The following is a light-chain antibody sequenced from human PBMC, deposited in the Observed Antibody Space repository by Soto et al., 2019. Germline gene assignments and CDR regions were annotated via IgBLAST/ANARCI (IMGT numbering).Light chain of an antibody. V-gene: IGLV2-8*01. J-gene: IGLJ2*01. CDR3: SSYAGSNRVV. CDR2: EVS. CDR1: SSDVGGYNY. Sequence: QAVVTQPPSASGSPGQSVTISCTGTSSDVGGYNYVSWYQHHPGKAPKLMISEVSKRPSGVPDRFSGSKSGNTASLTVSGLQAEDEAHYYCSSYAGSNRVVFGGGTKLTVL.